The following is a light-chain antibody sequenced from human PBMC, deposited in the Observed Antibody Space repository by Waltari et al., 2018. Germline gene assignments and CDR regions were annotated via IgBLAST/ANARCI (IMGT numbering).Light chain of an antibody. CDR3: QQYNVWPPIT. V-gene: IGKV3-15*01. Sequence: ELVMTQSPATLSVAPGERATLPCRASQSISSNLAWYQQKPGQAPRLLVYETSTRATGSPARFRGSGSGTEFSLTITSLQSEDSALYYCQQYNVWPPITFGQGTRLEIQ. J-gene: IGKJ5*01. CDR2: ETS. CDR1: QSISSN.